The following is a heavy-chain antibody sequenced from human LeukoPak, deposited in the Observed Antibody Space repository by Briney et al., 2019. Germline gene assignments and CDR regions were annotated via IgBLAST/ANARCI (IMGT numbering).Heavy chain of an antibody. D-gene: IGHD6-19*01. J-gene: IGHJ4*02. CDR1: GSTFSSYW. CDR2: IKQDGSEK. CDR3: ARDGEQWLVDLFDY. V-gene: IGHV3-7*01. Sequence: GGSLRLSCAASGSTFSSYWMSWVRQAPGKGLEWVANIKQDGSEKYYVYSVKRRFTISSDNAKNPLYLQMDSLRAEDTAVDYCARDGEQWLVDLFDYWGQGTLVTVSS.